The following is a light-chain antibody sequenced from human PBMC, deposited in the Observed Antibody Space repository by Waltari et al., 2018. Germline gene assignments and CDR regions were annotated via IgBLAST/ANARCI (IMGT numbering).Light chain of an antibody. CDR2: GND. CDR1: SSNIGDNA. CDR3: AAWDDNVNGPI. Sequence: QSVLTQPPSASGTPGQRVTISCSGTSSNIGDNAVSWYHQVPRAAPKLLIYGNDQRPSGVPGRYSGSRSDTSASLVINGVQSEDEGDFYCAAWDDNVNGPIFGAGTRVTVL. J-gene: IGLJ1*01. V-gene: IGLV1-44*01.